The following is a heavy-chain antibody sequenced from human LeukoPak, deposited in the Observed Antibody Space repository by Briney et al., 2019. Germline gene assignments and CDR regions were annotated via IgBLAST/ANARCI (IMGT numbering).Heavy chain of an antibody. CDR3: TTIRPGY. Sequence: PGGPLRLSCAASGFTFSSYWIHWVRQVPGKGLVWVARIKDGGTTTDYADSVKGRFTISRDDAKNTLYLQMNSLRAEDTAVYYCTTIRPGYWGQGTLVTVSP. V-gene: IGHV3-74*01. CDR1: GFTFSSYW. D-gene: IGHD5-12*01. J-gene: IGHJ4*02. CDR2: IKDGGTTT.